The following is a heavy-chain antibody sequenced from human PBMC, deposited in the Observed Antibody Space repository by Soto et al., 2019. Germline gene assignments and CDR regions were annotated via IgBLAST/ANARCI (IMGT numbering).Heavy chain of an antibody. J-gene: IGHJ5*02. CDR1: GGSISSGGYY. CDR3: ARDRRSYGDYGNWFDP. CDR2: IYYSGST. D-gene: IGHD4-17*01. V-gene: IGHV4-31*03. Sequence: PSETLSLTCTVSGGSISSGGYYWSWIRQHPGKGLEWIGYIYYSGSTYYNPSLKSRVTISVDTSKNQFSLKLSSVTAAGTAVYYCARDRRSYGDYGNWFDPWGQGTLVTVSS.